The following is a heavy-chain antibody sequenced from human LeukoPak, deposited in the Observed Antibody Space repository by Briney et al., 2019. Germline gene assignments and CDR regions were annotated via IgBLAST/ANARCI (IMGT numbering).Heavy chain of an antibody. CDR3: ARVPRGYYFDY. CDR2: ISYDGSNK. CDR1: GFTFSSYT. Sequence: GGSLRLSCAASGFTFSSYTMHWVRQAPGKGLEWVAVISYDGSNKYYADSVKGRFTISRDNSKNTLYLQMNSLRAEDTAVCYCARVPRGYYFDYWGQGTLVTVSS. V-gene: IGHV3-30*04. J-gene: IGHJ4*02.